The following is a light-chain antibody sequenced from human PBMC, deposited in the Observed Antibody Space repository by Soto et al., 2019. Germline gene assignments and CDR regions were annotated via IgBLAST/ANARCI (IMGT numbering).Light chain of an antibody. CDR3: QQYGSSPRT. CDR2: GAS. CDR1: QSVSSSN. Sequence: EIVLTQSPGTLSLSPGERATLSCRASQSVSSSNLAWYQQKPGQAPRPLIYGASSTATGIPDRFSGSGSGRDFTLTISRLEPEDFAVYYCQQYGSSPRTFGQGTKVDI. V-gene: IGKV3-20*01. J-gene: IGKJ1*01.